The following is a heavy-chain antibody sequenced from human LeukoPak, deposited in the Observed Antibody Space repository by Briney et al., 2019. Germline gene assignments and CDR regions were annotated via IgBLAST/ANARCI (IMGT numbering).Heavy chain of an antibody. Sequence: TGGSLRLSCAASGFTFSNAWMSWVRQAPGKGLEWVCRIKSKTDGGTTDYAAPVKGRFTISRDDSKNTLYLQMNSLKTEDTAVYYCTTDLIAARPLCYWGQGTLVTVSS. J-gene: IGHJ4*02. CDR1: GFTFSNAW. CDR2: IKSKTDGGTT. D-gene: IGHD6-6*01. V-gene: IGHV3-15*01. CDR3: TTDLIAARPLCY.